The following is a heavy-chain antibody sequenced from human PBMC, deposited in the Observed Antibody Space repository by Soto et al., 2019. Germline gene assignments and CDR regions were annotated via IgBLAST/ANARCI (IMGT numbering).Heavy chain of an antibody. Sequence: QVQLVQSGPDVKKPGASVKFSCKASGYTFTSFYIHGVRQAPGQGLEWMGWMKPNSLNTGYTQKYQGRVTMTGDTSITTASLGMRSLRSEDTAESSSSRGTFQRVVSCKYYYNCMDVWGKGTTVTVSS. CDR2: MKPNSLNT. J-gene: IGHJ6*03. V-gene: IGHV1-8*01. CDR1: GYTFTSFY. CDR3: SRGTFQRVVSCKYYYNCMDV. D-gene: IGHD2-15*01.